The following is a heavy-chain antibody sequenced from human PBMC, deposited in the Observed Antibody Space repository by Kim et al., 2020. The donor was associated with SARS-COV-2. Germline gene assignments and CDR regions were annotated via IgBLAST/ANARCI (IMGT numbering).Heavy chain of an antibody. D-gene: IGHD6-19*01. J-gene: IGHJ4*02. V-gene: IGHV3-64D*09. CDR3: VKERSGGWYDFDY. Sequence: YADSVKDRFTISRDNSKNALYLQMSTLRAEDTAVYYCVKERSGGWYDFDYWGQGTLVTVSS.